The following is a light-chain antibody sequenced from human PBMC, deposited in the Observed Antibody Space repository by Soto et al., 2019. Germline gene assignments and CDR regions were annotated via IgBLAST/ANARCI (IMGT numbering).Light chain of an antibody. V-gene: IGLV1-40*01. CDR3: QSYDSSLSGSV. CDR1: SFNIGAGYD. CDR2: GNN. Sequence: QSVLTQPPSASGAPGQRVTISCTGTSFNIGAGYDVHWYQQLPGTAPKLLIYGNNNRPSGVPDRFSGSKSDTSASLAITGLQAEEEADYYCQSYDSSLSGSVFGGGTKLTVL. J-gene: IGLJ3*02.